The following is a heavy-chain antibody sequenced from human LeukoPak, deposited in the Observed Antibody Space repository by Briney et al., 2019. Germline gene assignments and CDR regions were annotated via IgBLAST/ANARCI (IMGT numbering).Heavy chain of an antibody. Sequence: GGSLRLSCATSGFTFSRHWMSWVRQAPGKGLEWVASIKQDGSEKYYVDSVKGRFTISRDNAKNSLYLQMNSLRAEDTAVYYCARFLFGGYDYYFDYRGQGTLVTVSS. V-gene: IGHV3-7*01. CDR2: IKQDGSEK. D-gene: IGHD5-12*01. CDR1: GFTFSRHW. J-gene: IGHJ4*02. CDR3: ARFLFGGYDYYFDY.